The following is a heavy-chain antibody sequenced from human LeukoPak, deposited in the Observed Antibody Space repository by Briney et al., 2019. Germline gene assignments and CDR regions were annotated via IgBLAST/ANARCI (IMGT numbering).Heavy chain of an antibody. CDR2: INPNSGGT. CDR1: GGTFSSYA. CDR3: ARARRGSSSSMLYFDY. J-gene: IGHJ4*02. D-gene: IGHD6-6*01. Sequence: ASVKVSCKASGGTFSSYAISWVRQAPGQGLEWMGWINPNSGGTNYAQKFQGRVTMTRDTSISTAYMELSRLRSDDTAVYYCARARRGSSSSMLYFDYWGQGTLVTVSS. V-gene: IGHV1-2*02.